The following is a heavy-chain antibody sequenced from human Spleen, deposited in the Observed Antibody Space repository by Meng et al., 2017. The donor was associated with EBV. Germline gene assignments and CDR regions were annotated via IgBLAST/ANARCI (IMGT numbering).Heavy chain of an antibody. J-gene: IGHJ4*02. CDR2: IHHSGTT. Sequence: QVHLQESGQGLVKPSGALSLTCAVSGASIDSSDWWTWVRQAPGKGLEWIGEIHHSGTTNYNPSLESRVTISIDKSDNQFSLKLTSVTAADTAVYYCARGLGGHYPTMEYWGQGTLVTVSS. D-gene: IGHD3-22*01. V-gene: IGHV4-4*02. CDR3: ARGLGGHYPTMEY. CDR1: GASIDSSDW.